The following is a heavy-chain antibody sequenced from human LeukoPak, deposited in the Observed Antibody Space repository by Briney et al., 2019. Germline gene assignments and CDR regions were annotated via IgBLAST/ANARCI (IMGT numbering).Heavy chain of an antibody. J-gene: IGHJ4*02. Sequence: SETLSLTCTVSGGSISSYYWGWIRQPPGKGLEWIGYIYCSGSSYYNPSLRSRVTISVDTSKNHFSLKLSSVTAADTAVYYCARNRDGYNSFDYRGQGTLVTVSS. CDR1: GGSISSYY. D-gene: IGHD5-24*01. CDR3: ARNRDGYNSFDY. V-gene: IGHV4-59*06. CDR2: IYCSGSS.